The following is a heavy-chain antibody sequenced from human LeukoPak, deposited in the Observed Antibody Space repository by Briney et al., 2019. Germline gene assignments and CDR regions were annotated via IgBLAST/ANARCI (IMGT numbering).Heavy chain of an antibody. Sequence: GGSLRLSCAASGFTFSSYWIHWVRQAPGKGLVWVSRINGDGGTSTYADSVRGRFTISRDNARNTVYLQMSSLRAEDTAVYYCARSSYQPYFDYWGRGTLVTVSS. J-gene: IGHJ4*02. CDR2: INGDGGTS. D-gene: IGHD1-26*01. CDR1: GFTFSSYW. CDR3: ARSSYQPYFDY. V-gene: IGHV3-74*01.